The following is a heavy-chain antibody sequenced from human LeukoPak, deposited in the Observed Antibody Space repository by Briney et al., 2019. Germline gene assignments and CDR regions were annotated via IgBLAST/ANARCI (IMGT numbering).Heavy chain of an antibody. CDR2: IYYSGST. CDR3: ARDYRAYCGGDCYPSGFDY. D-gene: IGHD2-21*02. Sequence: SQTLSLTCTVSGGSISSGGYYWSWIRQHPGKGLVWIGYIYYSGSTYYNPSLKSRVTISVDTSKNQFSLKLSSVTAADTAVYYCARDYRAYCGGDCYPSGFDYWGQGTLVTVSS. J-gene: IGHJ4*02. CDR1: GGSISSGGYY. V-gene: IGHV4-31*03.